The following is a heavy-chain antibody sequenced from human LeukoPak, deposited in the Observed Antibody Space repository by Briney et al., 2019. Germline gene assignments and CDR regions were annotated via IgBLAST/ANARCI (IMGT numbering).Heavy chain of an antibody. Sequence: SETLSLTCTVSGGSISSGGYYWSWIRQPPGKGLEWIGYIYHSGSTYYNPSLKSRATISVDRSKNQFSLKLSSVTAADTAVYYCARTTHQLPIDYWAREPWSPSPQ. V-gene: IGHV4-30-2*01. CDR1: GGSISSGGYY. D-gene: IGHD2-2*01. CDR2: IYHSGST. J-gene: IGHJ4*02. CDR3: ARTTHQLPIDY.